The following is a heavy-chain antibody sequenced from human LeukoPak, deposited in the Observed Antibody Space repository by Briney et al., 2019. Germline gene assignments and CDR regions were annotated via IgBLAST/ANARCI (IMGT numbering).Heavy chain of an antibody. CDR2: INPNSGGT. CDR1: GYTFTGYY. Sequence: ASVKVSCKASGYTFTGYYMHWVRQAPGQGLEWMGWINPNSGGTNYAQKFQGRVTMTRDTSISTAYMELSRLRSDDTAVYYCARVLVTIFGVVKDAFEIWGQGTMDTVSS. V-gene: IGHV1-2*02. CDR3: ARVLVTIFGVVKDAFEI. D-gene: IGHD3-3*01. J-gene: IGHJ3*02.